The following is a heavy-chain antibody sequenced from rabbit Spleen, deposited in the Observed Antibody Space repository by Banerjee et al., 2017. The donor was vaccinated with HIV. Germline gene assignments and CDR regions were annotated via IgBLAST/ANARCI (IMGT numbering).Heavy chain of an antibody. Sequence: QSLEESGGDLVKPGASLTLTCTASGFDFSSSDYMCWVHQAPGKGLEWISCIDGGSSGFTYSATWAKGRFTCSKTSSTTVTLQMTSLTVADTATYFCARDTASSFSSYGMDLWGPGTLVTVS. V-gene: IGHV1S40*01. CDR1: GFDFSSSDY. D-gene: IGHD6-1*01. J-gene: IGHJ6*01. CDR3: ARDTASSFSSYGMDL. CDR2: IDGGSSGFT.